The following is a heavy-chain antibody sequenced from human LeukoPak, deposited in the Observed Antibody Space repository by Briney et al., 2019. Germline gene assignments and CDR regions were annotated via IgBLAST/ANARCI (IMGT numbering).Heavy chain of an antibody. V-gene: IGHV3-13*01. D-gene: IGHD5-24*01. Sequence: PGGSLSLSCAASGFTFSSYDMHWVRQATGKGLEWVSAIGTAGDTYYPDSVKGRFTISRDNSKNMVYLEMNSLRVEDTAVYYCGKDSYVGVNWFDPRGQGTLVTVSS. CDR3: GKDSYVGVNWFDP. CDR2: IGTAGDT. J-gene: IGHJ5*02. CDR1: GFTFSSYD.